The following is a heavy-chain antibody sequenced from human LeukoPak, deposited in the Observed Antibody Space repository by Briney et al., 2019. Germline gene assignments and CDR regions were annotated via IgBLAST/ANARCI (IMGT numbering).Heavy chain of an antibody. V-gene: IGHV4-30-4*01. CDR2: IYYSGST. CDR1: GGSISSGDYY. CDR3: ARGLRQWLETSYYYYYGMDV. J-gene: IGHJ6*02. D-gene: IGHD6-19*01. Sequence: SQTLSLTCTVSGGSISSGDYYWSWIRQPPGKGLEWIGYIYYSGSTYYNPSLKSRATISVDTSKNQFSLKLSSVTAADTAVYYCARGLRQWLETSYYYYYGMDVWGQGTTVTVSS.